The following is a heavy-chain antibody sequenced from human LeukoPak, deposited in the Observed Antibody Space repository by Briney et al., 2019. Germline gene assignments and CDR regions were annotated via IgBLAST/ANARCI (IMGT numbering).Heavy chain of an antibody. Sequence: SETLSLTCTVSGGSISSSSYYWGWIRQPPGKGLEWIGSIYYSGSTYYNPSLKSRVTISVDTSKNQFSLKLSSVTAADTAVCYCARAGYDFWSGYQNWFDPWGQGTLVTVSS. CDR1: GGSISSSSYY. D-gene: IGHD3-3*01. CDR3: ARAGYDFWSGYQNWFDP. CDR2: IYYSGST. V-gene: IGHV4-39*07. J-gene: IGHJ5*02.